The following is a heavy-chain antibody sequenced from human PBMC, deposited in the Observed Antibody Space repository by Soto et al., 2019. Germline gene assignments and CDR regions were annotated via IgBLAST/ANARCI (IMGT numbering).Heavy chain of an antibody. CDR2: ISYDGSNK. V-gene: IGHV3-30-3*01. D-gene: IGHD3-3*01. Sequence: PGGSLRLSCAASGFTFSSSAMHWVRQAPGKGLEWVAVISYDGSNKYYADSVKGRFTISRDNSKNTLYLQMNSLRAEDTAVYYCARDYHYDFWSGYYIRYYYGMDVWGQGTTVTVS. CDR3: ARDYHYDFWSGYYIRYYYGMDV. CDR1: GFTFSSSA. J-gene: IGHJ6*02.